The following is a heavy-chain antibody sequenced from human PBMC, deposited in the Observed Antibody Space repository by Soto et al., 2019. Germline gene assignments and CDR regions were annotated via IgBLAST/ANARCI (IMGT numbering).Heavy chain of an antibody. D-gene: IGHD6-6*01. Sequence: QVQLVQSGAEVKKPGSSVKVSCKASGGTFSSYAISWVRQAPGQGLEWMGGIIPIFGTANYAQKFQGRVTITADKSTSTAYMELSSLRSEDTAVDYCARVGSGGSSYGYYYYGIDVWGQGTTVTVSS. CDR3: ARVGSGGSSYGYYYYGIDV. J-gene: IGHJ6*02. CDR2: IIPIFGTA. CDR1: GGTFSSYA. V-gene: IGHV1-69*06.